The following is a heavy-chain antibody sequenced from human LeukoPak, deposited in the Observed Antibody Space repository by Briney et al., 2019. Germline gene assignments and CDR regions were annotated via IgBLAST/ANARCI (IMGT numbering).Heavy chain of an antibody. CDR3: ARVPDSGSAIDY. CDR2: INSDGSST. V-gene: IGHV3-74*01. D-gene: IGHD1-26*01. Sequence: GGSLRLSCAASGFTFSNAWMHWVRQAPGKGLVWVSRINSDGSSTSYADSVKGRFTISRDNAKNTLYLQMNSLRAEDTAVYYCARVPDSGSAIDYWGQGTLVTVSS. CDR1: GFTFSNAW. J-gene: IGHJ4*02.